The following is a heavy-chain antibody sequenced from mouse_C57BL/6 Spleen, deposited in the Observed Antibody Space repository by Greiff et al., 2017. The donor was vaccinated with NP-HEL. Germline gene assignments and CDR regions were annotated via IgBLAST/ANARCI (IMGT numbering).Heavy chain of an antibody. D-gene: IGHD2-5*01. V-gene: IGHV1-69*01. CDR1: GYTFTSYW. J-gene: IGHJ4*01. Sequence: QVQLQQPGAELVMPGASVKLSCKASGYTFTSYWMHWVKQRPGQGLEWIGEIDPSDSYTNYNQKFKGKSTLTVDKSSSTAYMQLSSLTSEDSAVYYCARGGYYSNYVSAMDYWGQGTSVTVSS. CDR3: ARGGYYSNYVSAMDY. CDR2: IDPSDSYT.